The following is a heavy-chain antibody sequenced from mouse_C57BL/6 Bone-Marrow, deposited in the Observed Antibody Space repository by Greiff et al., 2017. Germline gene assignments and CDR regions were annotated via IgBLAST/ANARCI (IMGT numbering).Heavy chain of an antibody. V-gene: IGHV1-82*01. D-gene: IGHD6-1*01. CDR2: ISPGDGDT. CDR1: GYAFSSSW. Sequence: QVQLQQSGPELVKPGASVKISCKASGYAFSSSWMNCVKQRPGKGLAWIGRISPGDGDTNYNGKFKGKATLTADKSSSTAYMHLSSLTSEYSAVYFYARAAGLGRRYFDYWGLGTTLTGSS. J-gene: IGHJ2*01. CDR3: ARAAGLGRRYFDY.